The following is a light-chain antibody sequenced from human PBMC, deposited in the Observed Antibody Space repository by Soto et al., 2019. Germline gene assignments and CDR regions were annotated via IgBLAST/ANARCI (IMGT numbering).Light chain of an antibody. CDR3: QQANSFPRT. CDR1: QAISTW. CDR2: AAS. Sequence: DIQMTQSPSSVSASVGDRVTITCRASQAISTWLAWYQQKPGKSPKLLIYAASKLQTGVPSRFSGSGSWTDFTLTISSLQPEDFATYYCQQANSFPRTFVHRTKVEIK. J-gene: IGKJ1*01. V-gene: IGKV1D-12*01.